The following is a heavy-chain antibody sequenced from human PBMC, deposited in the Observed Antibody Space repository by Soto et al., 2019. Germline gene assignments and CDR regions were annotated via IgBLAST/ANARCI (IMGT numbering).Heavy chain of an antibody. V-gene: IGHV3-23*01. CDR3: AKNRYDSSGYYPAFGI. CDR1: GFTFSSYA. J-gene: IGHJ3*02. CDR2: ISGSGGST. D-gene: IGHD3-22*01. Sequence: GGSLRLSCAASGFTFSSYAMSWVRQAPGKGLEWVSAISGSGGSTYYADSVKGRFTISRDNSKNTLYLQMNSLRAEDTAVYYCAKNRYDSSGYYPAFGIWGQGTMVTVSS.